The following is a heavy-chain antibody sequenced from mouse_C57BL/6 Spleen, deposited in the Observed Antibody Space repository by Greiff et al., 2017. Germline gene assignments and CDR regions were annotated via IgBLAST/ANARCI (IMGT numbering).Heavy chain of an antibody. V-gene: IGHV1-5*01. J-gene: IGHJ3*01. Sequence: VQLQQSGTVLARPGASVKMSCKTSGYTFTSYWMHWVKQRPGQGLEWIGAICPGNGDTSYNQKFKGKAKLTAVTSASTAYMGLSSLTTEDSAVYYCARTAGVTTRGRFAYWGQGPLVTVAA. CDR3: ARTAGVTTRGRFAY. D-gene: IGHD2-5*01. CDR1: GYTFTSYW. CDR2: ICPGNGDT.